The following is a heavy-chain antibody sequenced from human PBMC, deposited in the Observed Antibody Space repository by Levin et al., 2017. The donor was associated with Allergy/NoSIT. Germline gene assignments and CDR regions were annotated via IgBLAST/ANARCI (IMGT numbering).Heavy chain of an antibody. CDR2: ISSSSSTI. CDR1: GFTFSSYG. CDR3: ARAGWGVVVPAAPEDY. Sequence: ETLSLTCAASGFTFSSYGMNWVRQAPGKGLEWVSYISSSSSTIYYADSVKGRFTISSDNAKNSLYLQMNSLRAEDTAVYYCARAGWGVVVPAAPEDYWGQGTLVTVSS. V-gene: IGHV3-48*01. D-gene: IGHD2-2*01. J-gene: IGHJ4*02.